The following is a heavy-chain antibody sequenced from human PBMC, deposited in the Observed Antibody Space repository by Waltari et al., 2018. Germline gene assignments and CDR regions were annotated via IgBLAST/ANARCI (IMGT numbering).Heavy chain of an antibody. D-gene: IGHD1-1*01. Sequence: QVPLVQSGAEVKEPGASVKVSCEASGYTFTCSYIHWVRQAPGQGLEWMGWINPKNGDTKNVQKFQGRVTMTRDTSITTAYMELSRLRSDDTAVYYCARGRNWDYWGQGTLVTVSS. CDR3: ARGRNWDY. CDR1: GYTFTCSY. V-gene: IGHV1-2*02. CDR2: INPKNGDT. J-gene: IGHJ4*02.